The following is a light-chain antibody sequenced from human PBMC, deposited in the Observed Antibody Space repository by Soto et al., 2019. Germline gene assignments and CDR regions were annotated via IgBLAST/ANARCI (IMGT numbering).Light chain of an antibody. V-gene: IGKV3-20*01. Sequence: EIVLTQSPGVLSLSPGERATLSCRASQSVSNDFLAWYQQKPGQAPRLLIYGASTRATDVPDRFSGSGSGADFTLSISRLEPEDFAVYYCQQYNNWTFGQGTTVDIK. CDR3: QQYNNWT. J-gene: IGKJ1*01. CDR1: QSVSNDF. CDR2: GAS.